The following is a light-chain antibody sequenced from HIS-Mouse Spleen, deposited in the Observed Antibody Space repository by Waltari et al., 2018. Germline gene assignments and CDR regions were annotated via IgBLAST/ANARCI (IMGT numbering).Light chain of an antibody. J-gene: IGLJ2*01. CDR1: ALPKKF. Sequence: SYELTKPPSVSLSPGQTARNTCSGAALPKKFAYWYQQKSGQAPVLVIYEDSKRPSGIPERFSGSSSGTMATLTISGAQVEDEADYYCYSTDSSGNHRVFGGGTKLTVL. CDR2: EDS. CDR3: YSTDSSGNHRV. V-gene: IGLV3-10*01.